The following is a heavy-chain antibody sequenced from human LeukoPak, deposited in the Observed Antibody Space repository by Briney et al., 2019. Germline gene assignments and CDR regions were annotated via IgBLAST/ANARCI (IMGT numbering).Heavy chain of an antibody. CDR1: GFTFRNYG. D-gene: IGHD4-17*01. Sequence: GGSLRLSCAASGFTFRNYGMTWVRQAPGKGLEWVSAISGSGGSTYYADSVKGRFTISRDNSKNTLYLQMNSLRAEDTAVYYCARDSQDDDYGDYGTFDYWGQGTLVTVSS. V-gene: IGHV3-23*01. CDR2: ISGSGGST. J-gene: IGHJ4*02. CDR3: ARDSQDDDYGDYGTFDY.